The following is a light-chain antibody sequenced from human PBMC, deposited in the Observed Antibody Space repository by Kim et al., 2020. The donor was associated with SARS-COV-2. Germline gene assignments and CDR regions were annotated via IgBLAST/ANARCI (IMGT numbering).Light chain of an antibody. CDR3: QALDSGRF. Sequence: VSLSAGQTASISCAGDDLGDKYVAWSQQKPGQSPVLVIYQDKRRPPEIPERFSGSSSGSTATLTIGGTQALDEAVYFCQALDSGRFFGGGPQLTVL. V-gene: IGLV3-1*01. CDR1: DLGDKY. CDR2: QDK. J-gene: IGLJ2*01.